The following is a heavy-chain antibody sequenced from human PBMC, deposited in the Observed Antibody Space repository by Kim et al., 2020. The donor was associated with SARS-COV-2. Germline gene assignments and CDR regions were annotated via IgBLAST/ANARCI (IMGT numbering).Heavy chain of an antibody. CDR3: ARAGDADTYYVDY. Sequence: GGSLRLSCAASGFTFSSYYMHWVRQAPGEGLVWVSRISSDGSSTTYAGSVKGRFTISRDNAENTLYLQMNSLGAEDTGVYYCARAGDADTYYVDYWGQGTLVTVSS. J-gene: IGHJ4*02. CDR2: ISSDGSST. V-gene: IGHV3-74*01. D-gene: IGHD3-10*01. CDR1: GFTFSSYY.